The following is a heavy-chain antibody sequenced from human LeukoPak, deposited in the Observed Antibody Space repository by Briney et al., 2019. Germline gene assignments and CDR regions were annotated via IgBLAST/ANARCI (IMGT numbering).Heavy chain of an antibody. V-gene: IGHV4-34*01. CDR3: ARGLGVVVRDAFDI. Sequence: PSETLSLTCAVYGWSFNDYYWTWIRQPPGKGLEWIGEINHSGSTNYNPSLRSRVTVSVDTSKNQVSLEVTSLTAADTAIYYCARGLGVVVRDAFDIWGRGTTVTVSS. D-gene: IGHD2-15*01. J-gene: IGHJ3*02. CDR1: GWSFNDYY. CDR2: INHSGST.